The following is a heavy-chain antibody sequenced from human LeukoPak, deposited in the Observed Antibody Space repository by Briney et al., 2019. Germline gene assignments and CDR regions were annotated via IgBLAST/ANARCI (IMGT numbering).Heavy chain of an antibody. J-gene: IGHJ4*02. CDR2: IYSSGSL. CDR1: GGSISNYY. D-gene: IGHD2-8*01. V-gene: IGHV4-4*07. Sequence: PSETLSLTCTASGGSISNYYWSWIRQPAGKGLEWIGRIYSSGSLNYKPSLKSRVTISVEKSKNQFSLKLSSVTAADTAVYYCAREVAYCANGVCPPAGTSDYWGQGTLVTVSS. CDR3: AREVAYCANGVCPPAGTSDY.